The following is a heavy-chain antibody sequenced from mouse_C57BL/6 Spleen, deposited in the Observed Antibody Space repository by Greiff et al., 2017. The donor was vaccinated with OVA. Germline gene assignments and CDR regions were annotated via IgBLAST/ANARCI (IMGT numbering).Heavy chain of an antibody. V-gene: IGHV2-2*01. Sequence: VKLQESGPGLVQPSQSLSITCTVSGFSLTSYGVHWVRQSPGKGLEWLGVMWSGGSTDYNAAFISSRSISKDNSKSKVFFKMNSLQADDTAMYYCASSAYGSGDAMDYWGQGTSVTVSS. J-gene: IGHJ4*01. CDR1: GFSLTSYG. D-gene: IGHD1-1*01. CDR2: MWSGGST. CDR3: ASSAYGSGDAMDY.